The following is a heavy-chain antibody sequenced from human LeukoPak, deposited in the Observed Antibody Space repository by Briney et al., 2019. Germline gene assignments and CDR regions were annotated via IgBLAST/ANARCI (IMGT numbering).Heavy chain of an antibody. CDR1: GYSISSGYY. V-gene: IGHV4-38-2*02. J-gene: IGHJ4*02. D-gene: IGHD3-10*01. Sequence: SETLSLTCTVSGYSISSGYYWGWIRQPPGKGLDWIGSIYHSGSTFYNPSLKSRVTISVDTSKNQFSLKLSSVTAADTAVYYCASDSGYWGQGTLVTVSS. CDR3: ASDSGY. CDR2: IYHSGST.